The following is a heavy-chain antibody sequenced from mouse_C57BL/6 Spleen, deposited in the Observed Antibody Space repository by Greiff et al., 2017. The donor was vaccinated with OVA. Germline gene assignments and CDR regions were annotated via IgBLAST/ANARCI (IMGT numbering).Heavy chain of an antibody. CDR3: ARGQLSPYFDC. J-gene: IGHJ2*01. Sequence: QVQLQQSGAELVKPGASVKMSCTASGYTFTSYWITWVKQRPGQGLEWIGDIYPGSGSTNYNDKFKSKATLTVDTSSSTAYMQLSSLTSEDSAVYYCARGQLSPYFDCWGKGTTLTVSS. CDR2: IYPGSGST. CDR1: GYTFTSYW. D-gene: IGHD3-2*02. V-gene: IGHV1-55*01.